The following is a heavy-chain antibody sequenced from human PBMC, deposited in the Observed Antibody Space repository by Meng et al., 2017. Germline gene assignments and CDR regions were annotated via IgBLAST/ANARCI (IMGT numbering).Heavy chain of an antibody. Sequence: GESLKISCAASGFTFSSYSMNWVRQAPGKGLEWVSSISSSSSYIYYADSVKGRFTISRDNAKNSLYLQMNSLRAEDTAVYYCARDGDSGFLEWLLWGFDYWGQGTLVTVSS. V-gene: IGHV3-21*01. CDR1: GFTFSSYS. D-gene: IGHD3-3*01. CDR2: ISSSSSYI. J-gene: IGHJ4*02. CDR3: ARDGDSGFLEWLLWGFDY.